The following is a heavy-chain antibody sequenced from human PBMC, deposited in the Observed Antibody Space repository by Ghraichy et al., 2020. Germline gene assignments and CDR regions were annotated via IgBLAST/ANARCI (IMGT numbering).Heavy chain of an antibody. V-gene: IGHV4-59*01. CDR2: VYYSGST. J-gene: IGHJ2*01. CDR1: GGSIRSYY. D-gene: IGHD2-15*01. Sequence: SETLSLTCTVSGGSIRSYYWSWIRQPPGEGLEWIGNVYYSGSTNYNPSLKSRVTMSIDTSKSQFSLKLSSVTAADTAVYYCAKEGYCSGGGCYVDWYFDLWGRGTLVTVSS. CDR3: AKEGYCSGGGCYVDWYFDL.